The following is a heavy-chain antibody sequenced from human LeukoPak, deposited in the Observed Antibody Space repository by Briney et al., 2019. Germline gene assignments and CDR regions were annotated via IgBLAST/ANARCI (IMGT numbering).Heavy chain of an antibody. CDR3: ALRGDY. CDR2: VSKDTVTK. J-gene: IGHJ4*02. D-gene: IGHD3-10*01. CDR1: GFSLTHDA. Sequence: PGTSLRLSCAASGFSLTHDAIHWVRQAPGKGLEWVAVVSKDTVTKFYRDSVKGRFTVSTDSSKNTVYLQMTGLRSEDTAVYYCALRGDYWGQGTLVTVSS. V-gene: IGHV3-30*03.